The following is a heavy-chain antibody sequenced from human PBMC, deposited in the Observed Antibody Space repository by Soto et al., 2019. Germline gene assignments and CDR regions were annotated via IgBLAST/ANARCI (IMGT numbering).Heavy chain of an antibody. CDR1: GFTFSSYS. V-gene: IGHV3-21*01. J-gene: IGHJ6*03. Sequence: GGSLRLSCAASGFTFSSYSMNWVRQAPGKGLEWVSSISSSSSYIYYADSVKGRFTISRDNAKNSLYLQMNSLRAEDTAVYYCANNRYNWNLEDGEDLMDVWGKGTTVTVSS. CDR2: ISSSSSYI. D-gene: IGHD1-7*01. CDR3: ANNRYNWNLEDGEDLMDV.